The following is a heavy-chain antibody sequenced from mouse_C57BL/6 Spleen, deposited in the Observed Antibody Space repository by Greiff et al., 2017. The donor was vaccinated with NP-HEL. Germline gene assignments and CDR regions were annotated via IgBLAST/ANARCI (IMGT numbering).Heavy chain of an antibody. Sequence: VKLQQSGAELVRPGASVTLSCKASGYTFTDYEMHWVKQTPVHGLEWIGAIDPETGGTAYNQKFKGKAILTADKSSSTAYMELRSLTSEDSAVYYCTREGTYYGGSWFAYWGQGTLVTVSA. CDR1: GYTFTDYE. V-gene: IGHV1-15*01. D-gene: IGHD1-1*01. CDR3: TREGTYYGGSWFAY. CDR2: IDPETGGT. J-gene: IGHJ3*01.